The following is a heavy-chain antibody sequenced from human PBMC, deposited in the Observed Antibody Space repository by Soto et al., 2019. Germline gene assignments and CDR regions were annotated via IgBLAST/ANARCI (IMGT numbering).Heavy chain of an antibody. D-gene: IGHD3-10*01. V-gene: IGHV1-69*02. Sequence: QVQLVQSGAEVKKPGSSVRVSCKASEDTFNSYTINWVRQAPGQGLQWMGRTIPMLGMSHYALKFQGRVTITADKSTTTAYMELSRLRPDDTAVYYCATSYGSGSRAFDYWGQGTQVTVSS. CDR2: TIPMLGMS. CDR1: EDTFNSYT. CDR3: ATSYGSGSRAFDY. J-gene: IGHJ4*02.